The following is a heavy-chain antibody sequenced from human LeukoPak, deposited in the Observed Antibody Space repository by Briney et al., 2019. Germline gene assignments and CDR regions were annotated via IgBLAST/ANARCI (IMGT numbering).Heavy chain of an antibody. CDR2: IRYDESNK. CDR3: VKDGGNSHFDY. CDR1: GFTFNKYG. D-gene: IGHD4-23*01. V-gene: IGHV3-30*02. J-gene: IGHJ4*02. Sequence: GGSLRLSCAACGFTFNKYGMHWVRQAPGKGLEWVAFIRYDESNKYYADSVKGRFTISRDNSKNTLYLQMNSLRVEDTAVYYCVKDGGNSHFDYWGQGTLVTVSS.